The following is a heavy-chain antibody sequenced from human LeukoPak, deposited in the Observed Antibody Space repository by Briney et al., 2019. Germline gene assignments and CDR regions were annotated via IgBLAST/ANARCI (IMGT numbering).Heavy chain of an antibody. D-gene: IGHD1-26*01. CDR2: ISGSGGST. CDR1: GFTFSGSW. V-gene: IGHV3-23*01. Sequence: PGGSLRLSCKASGFTFSGSWMSWVRQAPGKGLEWVSAISGSGGSTYYADSVKGRFTISRDNSKNTLYLQMNSLRAEDTAVYYCAKRAAVGPRPYYYYYMDVWGKGTTVTVSS. CDR3: AKRAAVGPRPYYYYYMDV. J-gene: IGHJ6*03.